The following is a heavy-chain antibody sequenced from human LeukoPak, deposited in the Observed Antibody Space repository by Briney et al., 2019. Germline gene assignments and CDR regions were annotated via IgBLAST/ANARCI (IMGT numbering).Heavy chain of an antibody. CDR2: IIPIFGTA. Sequence: SVKVSCKASGGTFNSYAISWVRQAPGQGLEWTGRIIPIFGTANYAQKFQGRVTITTDESTSTAYMELSSLRSEDTAVYYCASSGRSMTTVTYDDYWGQGTLVTVSS. D-gene: IGHD4-17*01. CDR1: GGTFNSYA. J-gene: IGHJ4*02. V-gene: IGHV1-69*05. CDR3: ASSGRSMTTVTYDDY.